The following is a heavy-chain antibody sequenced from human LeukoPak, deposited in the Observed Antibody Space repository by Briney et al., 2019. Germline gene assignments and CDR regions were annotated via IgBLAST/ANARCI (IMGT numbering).Heavy chain of an antibody. CDR2: IYYSGST. CDR1: GGSISSSSYY. V-gene: IGHV4-39*07. D-gene: IGHD3-10*01. Sequence: KASETLSLTCTVSGGSISSSSYYWGWIRQPPGKGLEWIGSIYYSGSTYYNPSLKSRVTISVDTSKNQFSLKLSSVTAADTAVYYCARVIRITMVRGVIPDGMDVWGQGTTVTVSS. CDR3: ARVIRITMVRGVIPDGMDV. J-gene: IGHJ6*02.